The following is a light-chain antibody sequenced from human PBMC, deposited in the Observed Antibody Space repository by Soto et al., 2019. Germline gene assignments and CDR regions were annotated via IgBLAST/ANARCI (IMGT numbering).Light chain of an antibody. CDR1: QSVSNSY. CDR3: QQYGSSPWT. CDR2: GAS. V-gene: IGKV3-20*01. J-gene: IGKJ1*01. Sequence: EIVLTQSPGTLSLSPGERATLSCRASQSVSNSYLAWYQQKPGQAPRLLIYGASSRATGTPDRFSGSGSGTDFTLTISRLEPEDFAVYYCQQYGSSPWTFGQGTKVDIK.